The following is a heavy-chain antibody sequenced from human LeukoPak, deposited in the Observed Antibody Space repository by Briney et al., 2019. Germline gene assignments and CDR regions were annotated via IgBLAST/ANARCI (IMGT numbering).Heavy chain of an antibody. D-gene: IGHD1-26*01. CDR1: GYTFTIYY. V-gene: IGHV1-46*01. CDR2: INPSGGAR. Sequence: GASVKVSCKASGYTFTIYYMHWVRQAPGQGPEWMGIINPSGGARSYAPKFQGRVTVTRDTSTSTVYMELSSLRSEDTGVYYCARPALYSDAFDIWGQGTMVTVSS. CDR3: ARPALYSDAFDI. J-gene: IGHJ3*02.